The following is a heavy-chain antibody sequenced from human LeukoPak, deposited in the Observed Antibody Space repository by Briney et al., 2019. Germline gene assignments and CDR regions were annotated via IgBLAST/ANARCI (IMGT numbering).Heavy chain of an antibody. V-gene: IGHV3-21*01. CDR2: ISSSSSYI. Sequence: GGSLRLSCAATGFTFSSYSMNWVRQAPGKGLEWVSSISSSSSYIYYADSVKGRFTISRDNAKNSLYLQMNSLRAEDTAVYYCASEYYYDSSGFDYWGQGTLVTVPS. J-gene: IGHJ4*02. CDR1: GFTFSSYS. CDR3: ASEYYYDSSGFDY. D-gene: IGHD3-22*01.